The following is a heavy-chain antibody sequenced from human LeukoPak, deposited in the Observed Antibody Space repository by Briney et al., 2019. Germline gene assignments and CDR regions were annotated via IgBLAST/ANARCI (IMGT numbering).Heavy chain of an antibody. CDR1: GDTFSSYI. CDR2: IIPIFGTA. Sequence: SVKVSCKASGDTFSSYIISWVRQAPGQGLEWMGGIIPIFGTANYAQKFQGRVTITADKSTSTAYMELSSLRSEDTAVYYCAASYCGGDCYYYYYMDVWGKGITVTVSS. CDR3: AASYCGGDCYYYYYMDV. D-gene: IGHD2-21*02. V-gene: IGHV1-69*06. J-gene: IGHJ6*03.